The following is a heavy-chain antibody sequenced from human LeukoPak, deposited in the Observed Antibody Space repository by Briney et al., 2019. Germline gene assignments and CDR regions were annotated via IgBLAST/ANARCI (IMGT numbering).Heavy chain of an antibody. Sequence: GSSVKVSCKASGYTFTGYYMHWVRQAPGQGLEWMGRINPNSGGTNYAQKFQGRVTMTRDTSISTAYMELSRLRSDDTAVYYCARDPAGRRGAEDYWGQGTLVTVSS. V-gene: IGHV1-2*06. J-gene: IGHJ4*02. CDR1: GYTFTGYY. CDR3: ARDPAGRRGAEDY. CDR2: INPNSGGT. D-gene: IGHD4/OR15-4a*01.